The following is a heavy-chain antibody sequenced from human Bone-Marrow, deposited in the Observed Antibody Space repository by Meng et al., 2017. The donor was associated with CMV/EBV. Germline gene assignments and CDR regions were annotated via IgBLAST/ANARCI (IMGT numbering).Heavy chain of an antibody. D-gene: IGHD3-3*01. V-gene: IGHV3-48*04. CDR1: GFTFSDYN. Sequence: GGSLRLSCAASGFTFSDYNMNWVRQAPGKGLQWVSYISTRSNTIYYADSLRGRFTISRDDAKNSLYLQMNSLRAEDTAGYYCARGVRERRFLEWGVGTNYLDYWGQGTLVTVSS. CDR3: ARGVRERRFLEWGVGTNYLDY. CDR2: ISTRSNTI. J-gene: IGHJ4*02.